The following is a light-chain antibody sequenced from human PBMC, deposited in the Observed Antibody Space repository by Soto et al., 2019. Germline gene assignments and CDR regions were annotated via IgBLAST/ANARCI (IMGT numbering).Light chain of an antibody. V-gene: IGLV2-11*01. J-gene: IGLJ1*01. CDR3: CSYTTAITYV. CDR1: SSDVGGYNY. CDR2: DVS. Sequence: SVLTQPRSVSGSPGQSVTISCTGTSSDVGGYNYVSWYQQHPGKAPKLMIYDVSKRPSGVPDRFSGSKSGNTASLTISGLQAEDEADYSCCSYTTAITYVFGTGTKVTVL.